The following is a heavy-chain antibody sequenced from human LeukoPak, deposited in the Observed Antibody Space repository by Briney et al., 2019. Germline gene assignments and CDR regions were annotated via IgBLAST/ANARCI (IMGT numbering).Heavy chain of an antibody. J-gene: IGHJ4*02. D-gene: IGHD3-10*01. CDR2: ISGSGGAT. V-gene: IGHV3-23*01. Sequence: GGSLRLSCAASGFTFSSYDMNWVRQAPGKGLAWVSTISGSGGATYYADSVKGRFTISRDNSKNTLYLQMNNLRAEDTAVYYCAKILYASGNYILDSWGQGTLVTVS. CDR3: AKILYASGNYILDS. CDR1: GFTFSSYD.